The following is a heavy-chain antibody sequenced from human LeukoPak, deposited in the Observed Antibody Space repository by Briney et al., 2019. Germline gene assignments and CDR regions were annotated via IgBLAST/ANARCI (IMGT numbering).Heavy chain of an antibody. J-gene: IGHJ4*02. CDR2: ISWNSGSI. V-gene: IGHV3-9*03. CDR3: AKVGSRNSAGYFDY. CDR1: GFTFDDYA. Sequence: GGSLRLSCAASGFTFDDYAMHWVRQAPGKGLEWVSGISWNSGSIGYADSVKGRFTISRDNAKNSLYLQMNSLRAEDMALYYCAKVGSRNSAGYFDYWGQGTLVTVSS. D-gene: IGHD4-23*01.